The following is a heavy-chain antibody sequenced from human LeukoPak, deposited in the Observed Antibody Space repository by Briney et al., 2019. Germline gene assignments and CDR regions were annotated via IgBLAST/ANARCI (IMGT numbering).Heavy chain of an antibody. CDR3: ERVHISYSSSWQGSRSFFDY. Sequence: SETLSLTCTVSADSISSYYWSWIRQPPGKGLEWIGYIYYSGSTNYNPSLKSRVTISVDTSKNQFSLKLSSVTAADTAVYYCERVHISYSSSWQGSRSFFDYWGQGTLVTVSS. D-gene: IGHD6-13*01. CDR1: ADSISSYY. V-gene: IGHV4-59*01. J-gene: IGHJ4*02. CDR2: IYYSGST.